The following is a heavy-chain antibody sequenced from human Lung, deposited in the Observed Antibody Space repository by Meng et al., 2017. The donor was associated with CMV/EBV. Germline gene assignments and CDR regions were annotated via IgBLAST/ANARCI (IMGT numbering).Heavy chain of an antibody. D-gene: IGHD3-22*01. Sequence: SCAASGFNFDDYAMHWVRQGPGKGLEWVSGISWNGNHIGYADSVKGRFTVSRDTAKNSLYLQMNSLRPEDTALYYCVKDVDFYDSSGYSDWGQGXLVTVSS. CDR2: ISWNGNHI. J-gene: IGHJ4*02. V-gene: IGHV3-9*01. CDR3: VKDVDFYDSSGYSD. CDR1: GFNFDDYA.